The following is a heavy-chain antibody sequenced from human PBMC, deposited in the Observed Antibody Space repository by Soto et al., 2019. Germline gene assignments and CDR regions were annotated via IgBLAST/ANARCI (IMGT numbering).Heavy chain of an antibody. V-gene: IGHV5-51*01. D-gene: IGHD3-9*01. CDR3: ARRNYDILTGTYYFDY. Sequence: GESLKISCKVSGYSFTSYWIGWVRQMPGKGLEWMGIIYPGDSDTRYSPSFQGQVTISADKSISTAYLQWSSLKASDTAMYYFARRNYDILTGTYYFDYWGQGTLVTVSS. CDR2: IYPGDSDT. J-gene: IGHJ4*02. CDR1: GYSFTSYW.